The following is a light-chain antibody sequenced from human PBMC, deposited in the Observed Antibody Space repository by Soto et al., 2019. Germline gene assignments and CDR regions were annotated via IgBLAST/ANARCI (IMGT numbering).Light chain of an antibody. CDR3: QQSYSTLLT. CDR1: QSINSF. CDR2: AAS. J-gene: IGKJ4*01. Sequence: DIQMTQSPSSLSASVGDRVTITCRASQSINSFLNWYQQKPGKAPKLLLYAASSLQSGVPSRFSGSGSGTDFTLTISSLQPEDFATYYCQQSYSTLLTFGGGTKVESK. V-gene: IGKV1-39*01.